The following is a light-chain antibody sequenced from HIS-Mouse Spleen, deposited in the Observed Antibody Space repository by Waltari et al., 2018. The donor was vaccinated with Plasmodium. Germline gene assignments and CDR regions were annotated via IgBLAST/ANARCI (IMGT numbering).Light chain of an antibody. CDR2: GAS. Sequence: EIVMTPSPATLSVSPGERATLSCRASHSVSSNLAWYQQKPGQAPRLLIYGASTRATGIPARFSGSGSGTEFTLTISSMQSEDFAVYYCQQYNNWPPYTFGQGTKLEIK. J-gene: IGKJ2*01. CDR1: HSVSSN. V-gene: IGKV3-15*01. CDR3: QQYNNWPPYT.